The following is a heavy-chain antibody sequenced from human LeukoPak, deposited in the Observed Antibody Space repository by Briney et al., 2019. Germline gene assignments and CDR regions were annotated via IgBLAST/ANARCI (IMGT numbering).Heavy chain of an antibody. V-gene: IGHV3-48*02. CDR2: ISRGSSTI. D-gene: IGHD2-21*02. CDR3: ARKCGGDCYTWFDP. Sequence: GGSLRLSCAASGFTFSSYTMNWVRQAPGKGLEWVSYISRGSSTIYYADSVKGRFTISRDNAKNSLYLQMNSLRDEDTAVYYCARKCGGDCYTWFDPWGQGTLVTVSS. J-gene: IGHJ5*02. CDR1: GFTFSSYT.